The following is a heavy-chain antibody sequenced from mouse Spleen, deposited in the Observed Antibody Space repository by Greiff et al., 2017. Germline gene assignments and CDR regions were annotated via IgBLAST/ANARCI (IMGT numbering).Heavy chain of an antibody. J-gene: IGHJ1*03. CDR1: GYSFTGYY. CDR3: ARSTMVTTDWYFDV. V-gene: IGHV1-31*01. D-gene: IGHD2-2*01. Sequence: VHVKQSGPELVKPGASVKISCKASGYSFTGYYMHWVKQSHGNILDWIGYIYPYNGVSSYNQKFKGKATLTVDKSSSTAYMELRSLTSEDSAVYYCARSTMVTTDWYFDVWGTGTTVTVSS. CDR2: IYPYNGVS.